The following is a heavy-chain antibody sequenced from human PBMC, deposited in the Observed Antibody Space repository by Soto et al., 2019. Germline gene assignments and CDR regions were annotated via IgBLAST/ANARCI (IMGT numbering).Heavy chain of an antibody. CDR1: GYTFTSYG. Sequence: ASVKVSCKASGYTFTSYGISWVRRAPGQGLEWMGWISAYNGNTNYAQKLQGRVTMTTDTSTSTAYMELRSLRSDDTAVYYCARGLGGGATTAPFQHWGQGTLVTVSS. CDR3: ARGLGGGATTAPFQH. J-gene: IGHJ1*01. CDR2: ISAYNGNT. V-gene: IGHV1-18*01. D-gene: IGHD1-26*01.